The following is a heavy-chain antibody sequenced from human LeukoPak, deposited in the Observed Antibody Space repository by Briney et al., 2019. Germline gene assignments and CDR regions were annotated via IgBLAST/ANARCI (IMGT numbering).Heavy chain of an antibody. CDR2: ISSSGSSI. CDR3: ARDRRHNWNDVPYDY. J-gene: IGHJ4*02. V-gene: IGHV3-11*01. CDR1: GSTFSDYY. Sequence: PGGSLRLSCAASGSTFSDYYMSWIRQAPGKGLEWLSYISSSGSSIYYADSVRGRFTISRDNAKNSLYLQMTSLRAEDTAVYYCARDRRHNWNDVPYDYWGQGTLVTVSS. D-gene: IGHD1-1*01.